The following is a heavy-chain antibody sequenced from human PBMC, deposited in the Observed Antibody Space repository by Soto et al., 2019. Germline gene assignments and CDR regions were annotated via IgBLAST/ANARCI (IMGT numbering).Heavy chain of an antibody. Sequence: SCIDWGFTFRAYTMTWVRQARGKGLEWVSAISGSGGSTYYADSVKGRFTISRDNSKNTLYLQMNSLRAEDTAVYYCAKVPTDISPPRPYHHYAMDVSGQGTTVTVSS. CDR2: ISGSGGST. D-gene: IGHD3-9*01. CDR3: AKVPTDISPPRPYHHYAMDV. J-gene: IGHJ6*02. CDR1: GFTFRAYT. V-gene: IGHV3-23*01.